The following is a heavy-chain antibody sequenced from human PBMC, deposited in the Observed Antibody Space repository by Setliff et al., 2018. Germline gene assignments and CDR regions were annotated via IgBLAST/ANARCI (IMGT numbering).Heavy chain of an antibody. D-gene: IGHD3-16*01. Sequence: GGSLRLSCAASGFSFTDYSMNWVRQSPGGGLEWLSSISTSGTYIYYADSVRGRFSISRDNAKNSLYLQMNGLRPDDTAIYYCAGAFPGGTLDIWGRGTVVTVSS. CDR3: AGAFPGGTLDI. CDR2: ISTSGTYI. V-gene: IGHV3-21*01. CDR1: GFSFTDYS. J-gene: IGHJ3*02.